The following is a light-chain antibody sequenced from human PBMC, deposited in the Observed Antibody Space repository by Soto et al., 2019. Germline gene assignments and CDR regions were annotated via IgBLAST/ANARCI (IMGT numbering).Light chain of an antibody. CDR2: AAS. V-gene: IGKV3-20*01. Sequence: EIVLPQYPGTMSLSPGASSSLSRRASQSVSSRYLVWYQQNPGQAPRLLIYAASSRATGIPDRFSGSGSGTDFTLTISRLEPEDFAVYYCQNYGSSPPFTVGQGTRLEIK. CDR1: QSVSSRY. CDR3: QNYGSSPPFT. J-gene: IGKJ5*01.